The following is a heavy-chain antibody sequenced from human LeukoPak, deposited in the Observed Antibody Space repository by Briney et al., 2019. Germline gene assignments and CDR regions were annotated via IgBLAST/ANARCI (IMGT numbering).Heavy chain of an antibody. J-gene: IGHJ4*02. CDR3: ARGTPTFWSGYYSY. V-gene: IGHV3-23*01. CDR2: FKTNSGQV. Sequence: GGSLRLSCVASGFTFSDYAMNWVRQAPGKGLEWVSTFKTNSGQVYYAESVRGRFTISRDNSKNTLYLQMNSLRAEDTAVYYCARGTPTFWSGYYSYWGQGTLVTVSS. CDR1: GFTFSDYA. D-gene: IGHD3-3*01.